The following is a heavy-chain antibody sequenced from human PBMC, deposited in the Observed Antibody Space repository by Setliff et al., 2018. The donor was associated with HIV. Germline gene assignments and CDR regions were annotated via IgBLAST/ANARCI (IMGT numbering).Heavy chain of an antibody. J-gene: IGHJ4*02. CDR1: GGSFSNFF. CDR2: INSSGTT. CDR3: ARVYYDILTGYGYFDD. Sequence: SETLSLTCTVSGGSFSNFFWNWIRQPPGKGLEWIGYINSSGTTNYNPSLKSRVNISIDPSKNHFTLRLSSVTVADTAVYYCARVYYDILTGYGYFDDWGQGTLVTVSS. D-gene: IGHD3-9*01. V-gene: IGHV4-4*09.